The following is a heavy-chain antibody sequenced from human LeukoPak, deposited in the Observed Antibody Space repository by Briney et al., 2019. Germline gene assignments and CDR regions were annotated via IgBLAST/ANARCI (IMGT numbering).Heavy chain of an antibody. D-gene: IGHD3-3*01. J-gene: IGHJ6*02. CDR2: ISYDGSNK. CDR3: AKSVAIYFYYGLDV. CDR1: GFTFSSYA. V-gene: IGHV3-30*04. Sequence: HPGGSLRLSCAASGFTFSSYAMHWVRQAPGKGLEWVAVISYDGSNKYYADSVKGRFTISRDNSKNTLFLQMNSLRVEDTAPYYCAKSVAIYFYYGLDVWGQGTTVTVSS.